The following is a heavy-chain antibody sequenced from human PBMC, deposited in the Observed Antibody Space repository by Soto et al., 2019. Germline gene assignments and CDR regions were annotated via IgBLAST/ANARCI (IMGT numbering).Heavy chain of an antibody. V-gene: IGHV3-11*01. CDR1: GFTFSDYY. CDR3: ASRTNGAFFVY. D-gene: IGHD2-8*01. Sequence: QVQLVESGGGLVKPGGSLRLSCAASGFTFSDYYMSWIRQAPGKGLEWVSYISSRSSTIFYAVSVKGRFTISRDNVKNSLYLQMNSLRAEDTAVYYCASRTNGAFFVYWGQGILVTVSS. J-gene: IGHJ4*02. CDR2: ISSRSSTI.